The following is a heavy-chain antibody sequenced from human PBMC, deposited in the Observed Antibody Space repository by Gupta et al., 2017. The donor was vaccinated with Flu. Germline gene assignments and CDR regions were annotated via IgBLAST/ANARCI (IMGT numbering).Heavy chain of an antibody. D-gene: IGHD1-26*01. V-gene: IGHV4-39*01. J-gene: IGHJ4*02. CDR2: VYYSGRT. Sequence: IRQSPGKGLEWIGHVYYSGRTYYNLSLRSRVTISIDTSKNQFSLNLTSVTAADTAVYYGARREPWGDPSIDYWGQGTLVTVSS. CDR3: ARREPWGDPSIDY.